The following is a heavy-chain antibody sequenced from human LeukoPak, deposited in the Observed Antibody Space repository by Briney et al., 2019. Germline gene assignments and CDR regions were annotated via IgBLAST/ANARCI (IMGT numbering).Heavy chain of an antibody. CDR3: ATWQSVYYYDSSGYLFDY. Sequence: ASVKVSCKVSGYTITELSMHWVRQAPGKGLEWMGGFDPEDGETIYAQKFQGRVTMTEDTSTDTAYMELSSLRSEDTAVYYCATWQSVYYYDSSGYLFDYWGQGTLVTVSS. CDR1: GYTITELS. CDR2: FDPEDGET. J-gene: IGHJ4*02. V-gene: IGHV1-24*01. D-gene: IGHD3-22*01.